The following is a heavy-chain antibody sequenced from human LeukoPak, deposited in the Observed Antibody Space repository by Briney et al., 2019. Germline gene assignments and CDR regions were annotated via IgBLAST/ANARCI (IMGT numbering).Heavy chain of an antibody. Sequence: PGGSLRLSCAASAFTVSNTYMSWVRQAPGKGLEWVSVIYSGGDTYYADSVKGRFTISRDNSKNTLFLQMNRQRAEDTAVYYCAGTLYSGYGLGSLGAFDIWGQGTMVTVSS. CDR2: IYSGGDT. V-gene: IGHV3-53*01. CDR1: AFTVSNTY. J-gene: IGHJ3*02. CDR3: AGTLYSGYGLGSLGAFDI. D-gene: IGHD5-12*01.